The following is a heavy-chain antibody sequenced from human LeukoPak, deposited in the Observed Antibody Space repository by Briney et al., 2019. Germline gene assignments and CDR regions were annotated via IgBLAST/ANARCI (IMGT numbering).Heavy chain of an antibody. CDR3: ARDREVGATNLFDY. CDR1: GFTFSTYV. CDR2: ISSSSSYI. V-gene: IGHV3-21*01. J-gene: IGHJ4*02. Sequence: GGSLRLSCVASGFTFSTYVMNWVRQAPGRGLEWVSSISSSSSYIYYADSVKGRFTISRDNAKNSLYLQMNSLRAEDTAVYYCARDREVGATNLFDYWGQGTLVTVSS. D-gene: IGHD1-26*01.